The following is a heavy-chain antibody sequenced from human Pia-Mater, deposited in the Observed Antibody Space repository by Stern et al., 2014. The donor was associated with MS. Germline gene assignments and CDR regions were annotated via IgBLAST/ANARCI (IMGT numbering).Heavy chain of an antibody. V-gene: IGHV3-20*01. CDR2: IHWNGGST. CDR3: ARDIYCTNGVCYYGMDV. CDR1: GFTFDDYG. Sequence: QLVQSGGGVVRPGGSLRLSCAASGFTFDDYGMSWVRQAPGKGLEWVSGIHWNGGSTGYADSVKGRFTISRDNAKNSLYLQMNSLRAEDTALYHCARDIYCTNGVCYYGMDVWGQGTTVTVSS. D-gene: IGHD2-8*01. J-gene: IGHJ6*02.